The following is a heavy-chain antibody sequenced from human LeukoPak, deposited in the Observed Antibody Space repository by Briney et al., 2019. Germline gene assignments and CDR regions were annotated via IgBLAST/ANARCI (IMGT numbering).Heavy chain of an antibody. V-gene: IGHV3-74*01. CDR1: GFTFGSYW. CDR3: ARAGYCSGGSCYFDY. D-gene: IGHD2-15*01. J-gene: IGHJ4*02. Sequence: GGSLRLSCAASGFTFGSYWMHWVRQAPGKGLVWVSRINTDGSSISDADSVRGRVTISRDNAKNTLYLQMNSLSAEDTAVYYCARAGYCSGGSCYFDYWGQGSLVTVSS. CDR2: INTDGSSI.